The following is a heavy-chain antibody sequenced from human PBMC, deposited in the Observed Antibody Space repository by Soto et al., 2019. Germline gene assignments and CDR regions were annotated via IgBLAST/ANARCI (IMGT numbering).Heavy chain of an antibody. V-gene: IGHV3-23*01. D-gene: IGHD3-22*01. CDR1: GLNFTKHP. J-gene: IGHJ4*02. CDR3: AKPLSPFSSSYIDY. Sequence: GGSLRLSCEASGLNFTKHPMIWVRQGPGKGLEWVAAISGRTGDTAYADSVKGRFTISRDNAENSLYLQMNNLRAEDTAVYYCAKPLSPFSSSYIDYWAQGTLVTVSS. CDR2: ISGRTGDT.